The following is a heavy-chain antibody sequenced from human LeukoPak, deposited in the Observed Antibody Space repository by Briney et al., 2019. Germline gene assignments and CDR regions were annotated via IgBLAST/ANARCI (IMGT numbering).Heavy chain of an antibody. CDR1: GYTFTGYY. J-gene: IGHJ6*03. D-gene: IGHD3-10*01. CDR3: ARPRFPYYRLSGADYYYMDV. V-gene: IGHV1-46*01. Sequence: ASVKVSCKASGYTFTGYYMHWVRQAPGQGLEWMGIINPRGDSSGKSRSYAQKFQGRVTMTRDMSTRTAYMELSSLRSEDTAVYYCARPRFPYYRLSGADYYYMDVWGKGTAVTVSS. CDR2: INPRGDSSGKSR.